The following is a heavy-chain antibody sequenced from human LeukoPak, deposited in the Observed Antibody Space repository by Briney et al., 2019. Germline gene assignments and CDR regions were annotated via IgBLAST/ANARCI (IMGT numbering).Heavy chain of an antibody. J-gene: IGHJ4*02. V-gene: IGHV3-21*01. CDR2: ISSSSSYI. Sequence: GGSLRLSCAASGFTFSSYSMNWVRQAPGKGLEWVSSISSSSSYIYYADSVKGRFTISRDNAKNSLYLQMNSLRAEDTAVYYCARVDNYDILTGYYPYYFDYWGQGTLVTISS. CDR3: ARVDNYDILTGYYPYYFDY. D-gene: IGHD3-9*01. CDR1: GFTFSSYS.